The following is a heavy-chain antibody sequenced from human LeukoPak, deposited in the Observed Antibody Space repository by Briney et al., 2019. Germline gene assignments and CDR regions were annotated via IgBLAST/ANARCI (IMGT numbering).Heavy chain of an antibody. CDR3: VRIADDGFDV. Sequence: PGGSLRLSCAASGFTFSNFWLHWVRQAPGKGLVCVSRIHGDGFTTSFADSVKRRFTISRDNAKNTLYLQLNSLRADDSAVYFCVRIADDGFDVWGQGTMVTVSS. CDR2: IHGDGFTT. D-gene: IGHD2-15*01. CDR1: GFTFSNFW. J-gene: IGHJ3*01. V-gene: IGHV3-74*01.